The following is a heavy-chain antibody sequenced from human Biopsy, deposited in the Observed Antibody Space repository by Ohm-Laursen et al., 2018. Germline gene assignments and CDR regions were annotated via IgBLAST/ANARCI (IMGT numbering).Heavy chain of an antibody. CDR3: STGGGDFYYNGMDV. Sequence: GSLRLSCAASGFTFGDAWMSWIRQAPGKELEWVGRIKSKFGGETTDYAAPVKGRFIISRDDSKSTLFLQMNSLKVEDTGVYFCSTGGGDFYYNGMDVWGQGTTVTVSS. D-gene: IGHD3-16*01. V-gene: IGHV3-15*01. CDR2: IKSKFGGETT. CDR1: GFTFGDAW. J-gene: IGHJ6*02.